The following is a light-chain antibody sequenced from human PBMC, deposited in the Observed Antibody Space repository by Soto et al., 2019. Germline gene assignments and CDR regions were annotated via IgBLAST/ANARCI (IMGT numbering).Light chain of an antibody. V-gene: IGLV2-14*01. Sequence: QSVLTQPASVSGSPGQSITISCTGTSSDVGAYNYVSWYQQHPGKAPKLMIYEVSNRPSGVSHRFSGSKSDNTAPLTISGLQTDDEADYYCSSYTSSRTLVFGTGTKVTVL. J-gene: IGLJ1*01. CDR1: SSDVGAYNY. CDR2: EVS. CDR3: SSYTSSRTLV.